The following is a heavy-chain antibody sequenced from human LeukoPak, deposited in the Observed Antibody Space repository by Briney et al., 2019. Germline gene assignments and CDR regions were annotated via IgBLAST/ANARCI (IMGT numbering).Heavy chain of an antibody. J-gene: IGHJ6*02. V-gene: IGHV3-48*04. D-gene: IGHD1-26*01. Sequence: GGSLRLSCAASGFTFSSYSMNWVRQAPGKGLEWISYITTSGGAKNYADSVKGRFTISRDNAKSSLYLQMNSLRAEDTAVYYCARDRSGSYPETYGMDVWGQGTTVTVSS. CDR1: GFTFSSYS. CDR2: ITTSGGAK. CDR3: ARDRSGSYPETYGMDV.